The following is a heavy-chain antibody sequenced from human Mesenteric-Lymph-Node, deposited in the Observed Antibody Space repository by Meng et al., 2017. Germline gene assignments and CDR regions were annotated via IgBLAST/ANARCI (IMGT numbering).Heavy chain of an antibody. J-gene: IGHJ4*02. CDR3: ARRRYYYGSGSYHSYYFDY. D-gene: IGHD3-10*01. Sequence: QVHTQGWGPGVGNPSGPRSLTWDCSGCSLSSSSYYWGWIRKPPGKGLEWIGSIYYNGSTYYNPSLKSRVTISVDTSKNQFSLKLNSVTAADTAVYYCARRRYYYGSGSYHSYYFDYWGQGALVTVSS. CDR2: IYYNGST. V-gene: IGHV4-39*01. CDR1: GCSLSSSSYY.